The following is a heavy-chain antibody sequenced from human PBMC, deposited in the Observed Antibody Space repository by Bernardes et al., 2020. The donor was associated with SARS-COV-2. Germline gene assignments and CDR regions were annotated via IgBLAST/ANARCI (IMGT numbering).Heavy chain of an antibody. V-gene: IGHV3-48*04. D-gene: IGHD3-16*01. Sequence: GGSLRLSCAASGFTLSSYSMNWVRQAPGKGLEWVSYISSSSATMYYADSVKGRFTISRDSAKNSLYLQMNSLRAEDTALYYCAKDRGMHVWQYFFDYWGQGTLVTVSS. J-gene: IGHJ4*02. CDR1: GFTLSSYS. CDR2: ISSSSATM. CDR3: AKDRGMHVWQYFFDY.